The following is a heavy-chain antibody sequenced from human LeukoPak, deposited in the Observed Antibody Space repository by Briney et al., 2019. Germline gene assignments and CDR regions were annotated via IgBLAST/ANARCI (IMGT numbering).Heavy chain of an antibody. V-gene: IGHV5-51*01. CDR1: GYSFTSYW. Sequence: GESLQISCKASGYSFTSYWIGWVRQMPGKGLEWMGIIDPNSDTRYTPSFQGQVTISADKSLTTAYLQWNSLKASDTAMYYCARQTAMGRSGDYWGQGTLVIVSS. CDR3: ARQTAMGRSGDY. D-gene: IGHD5-18*01. J-gene: IGHJ4*02. CDR2: IDPNSDT.